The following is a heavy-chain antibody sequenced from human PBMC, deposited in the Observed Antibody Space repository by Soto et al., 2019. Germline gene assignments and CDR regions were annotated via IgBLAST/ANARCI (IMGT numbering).Heavy chain of an antibody. D-gene: IGHD6-19*01. CDR3: AKTAEAVAGTVYDY. V-gene: IGHV3-23*01. Sequence: PGGSPRLSCAASGFTFTNYAMGWGRQAPGKGLEWVSAIGGSGGTTYSADSVKGRFTISRDNSKNTLYLQMNILRAEDTALYYCAKTAEAVAGTVYDYWGQGTLVTVSS. J-gene: IGHJ4*02. CDR2: IGGSGGTT. CDR1: GFTFTNYA.